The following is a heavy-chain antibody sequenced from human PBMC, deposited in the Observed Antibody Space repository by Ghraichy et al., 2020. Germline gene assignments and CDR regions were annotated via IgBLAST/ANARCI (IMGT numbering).Heavy chain of an antibody. J-gene: IGHJ4*02. CDR2: IYYSGST. CDR3: ARHRANYGDYGGGV. V-gene: IGHV4-39*01. CDR1: GGSISSSSYY. Sequence: GSLRLSCTVSGGSISSSSYYWGWIRQPPGKGLEWIGSIYYSGSTYYNPSLKSRVTISVDTSKNQFSLKLSSVTAADTAVYYCARHRANYGDYGGGVWGQGTLVTVSS. D-gene: IGHD4-17*01.